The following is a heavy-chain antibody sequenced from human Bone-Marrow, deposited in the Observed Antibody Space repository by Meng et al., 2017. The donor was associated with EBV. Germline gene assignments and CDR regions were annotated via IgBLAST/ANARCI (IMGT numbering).Heavy chain of an antibody. J-gene: IGHJ4*02. CDR1: DFTLRRYW. V-gene: IGHV3-74*01. Sequence: EVQLVESWGALVKPGGSLRLPCEASDFTLRRYWMHWVRQGPGKEPLWVSRINEDGTITNYADSVKGRFTISRDNAKNTLYLQMNNLRAEDTAVYYCSRDLAGSDDYWGRGTLVTVSS. D-gene: IGHD1-14*01. CDR2: INEDGTIT. CDR3: SRDLAGSDDY.